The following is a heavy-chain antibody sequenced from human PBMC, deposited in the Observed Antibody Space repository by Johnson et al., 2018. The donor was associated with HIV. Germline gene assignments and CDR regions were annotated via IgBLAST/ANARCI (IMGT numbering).Heavy chain of an antibody. Sequence: QLVESGGGVVQPGRSLRLSCAASGFTFSRHGMHWGRQAPGKGLEWVAVISYDGSKRNYADSVKGRFTISRDNSKNTLYLQMNSLRAEDTSVYYCASGQNALDSWGQGTMVTVSS. CDR3: ASGQNALDS. CDR2: ISYDGSKR. CDR1: GFTFSRHG. J-gene: IGHJ3*02. V-gene: IGHV3-30*04.